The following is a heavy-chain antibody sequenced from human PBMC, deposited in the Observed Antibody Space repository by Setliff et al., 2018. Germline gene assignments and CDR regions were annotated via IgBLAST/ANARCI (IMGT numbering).Heavy chain of an antibody. D-gene: IGHD3-22*01. CDR1: GGSISTYY. V-gene: IGHV4-34*01. CDR2: ISHNGRV. J-gene: IGHJ4*02. CDR3: ARSRYYDSSGNNHGLDY. Sequence: PSETLSLTCTVSGGSISTYYWSWIRQTPGKDLEWIGEISHNGRVSSSPSLKSRVTISVDRAKNHFSLRLTSVTAADTAMYYCARSRYYDSSGNNHGLDYWGQGTLVTVSS.